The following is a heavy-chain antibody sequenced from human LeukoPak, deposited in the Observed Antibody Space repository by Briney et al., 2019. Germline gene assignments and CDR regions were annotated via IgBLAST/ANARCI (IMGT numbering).Heavy chain of an antibody. V-gene: IGHV7-4-1*02. J-gene: IGHJ3*02. CDR1: GYTFTSYA. CDR2: INTNTGNP. D-gene: IGHD4/OR15-4a*01. CDR3: ATNYATRAFDI. Sequence: GASVKVSCKASGYTFTSYAMNWVGQAPGQGLEWMGWINTNTGNPTYAQGFTGRFVFSLDTSVSTAYLQISSLKAEDTAVYYCATNYATRAFDIWGQGTMVTVSS.